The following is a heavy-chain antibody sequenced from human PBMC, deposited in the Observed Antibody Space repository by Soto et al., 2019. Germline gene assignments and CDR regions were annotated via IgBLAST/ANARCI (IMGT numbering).Heavy chain of an antibody. J-gene: IGHJ4*02. Sequence: QVQLQESGPGLVKPSQTLSLTCTVSGGSISSGGYYWSWIRQHPGKGLEWIGYIYYSGSTYYNPSLKSRVTISVDTSKNQFSLKLSSVTAADTAVHYCARIAKVVPAAAKDCDYWGQGTLVTVSS. CDR1: GGSISSGGYY. CDR2: IYYSGST. V-gene: IGHV4-31*03. D-gene: IGHD2-2*01. CDR3: ARIAKVVPAAAKDCDY.